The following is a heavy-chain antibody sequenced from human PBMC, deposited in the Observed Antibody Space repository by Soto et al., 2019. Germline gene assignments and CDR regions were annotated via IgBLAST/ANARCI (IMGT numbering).Heavy chain of an antibody. CDR2: IYPGDSDT. V-gene: IGHV5-51*01. D-gene: IGHD1-26*01. Sequence: VESLKISCNGSGYSFTSYWIGWVRQMPGKGLEWMGIIYPGDSDTRYSPSFQGQVTISADKSISTAYLQWSSLKASDTAMYYCGRNVGSGSYLSPGIVDYYHCYGMDVWGQGTTVTVSS. CDR1: GYSFTSYW. J-gene: IGHJ6*02. CDR3: GRNVGSGSYLSPGIVDYYHCYGMDV.